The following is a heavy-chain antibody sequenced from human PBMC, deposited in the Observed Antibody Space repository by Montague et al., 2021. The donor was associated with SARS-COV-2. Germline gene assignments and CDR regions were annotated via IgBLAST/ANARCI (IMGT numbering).Heavy chain of an antibody. D-gene: IGHD2-15*01. V-gene: IGHV3-23*03. CDR3: AKCTPEAAPEN. CDR1: GFTVRSYA. J-gene: IGHJ4*02. CDR2: IYSGGITT. Sequence: PLSLSCAASGFTVRSYAMSWVRQAPGKGLEWVSLIYSGGITTYHADSVKGRFTISRDNSKNTLYLQMDSLRVEDTAVYYCAKCTPEAAPENWGQGTLVTVSS.